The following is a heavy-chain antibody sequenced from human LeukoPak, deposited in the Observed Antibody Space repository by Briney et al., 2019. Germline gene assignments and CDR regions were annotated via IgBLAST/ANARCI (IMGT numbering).Heavy chain of an antibody. V-gene: IGHV4-59*01. Sequence: PSETLSLTCTVSGGSISGYYWSWIRQPPGKGLEWIGYTHYSGSTNYNPSLKSRVTISVDTSKNQFSLKLRSVTAADTAIYYCVRGGGWDAWFDPWGQGTLVTVSS. CDR1: GGSISGYY. CDR3: VRGGGWDAWFDP. D-gene: IGHD6-19*01. CDR2: THYSGST. J-gene: IGHJ5*02.